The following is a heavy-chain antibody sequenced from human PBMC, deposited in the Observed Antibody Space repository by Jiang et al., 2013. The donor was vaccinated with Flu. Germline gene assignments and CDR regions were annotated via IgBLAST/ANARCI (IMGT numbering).Heavy chain of an antibody. Sequence: KPSETLSLTCAVYGGSFSDYYWTWIRQPQEGAGVDWEVTHSGTTNYNPSLKSRVTMSVDTSKNQFSLELRSVTAADTAVFYCASRGLGEWGASGHWGQGTLVTVPS. CDR3: ASRGLGEWGASGH. V-gene: IGHV4-34*01. CDR2: VTHSGTT. D-gene: IGHD3-10*01. J-gene: IGHJ4*02. CDR1: GGSFSDYY.